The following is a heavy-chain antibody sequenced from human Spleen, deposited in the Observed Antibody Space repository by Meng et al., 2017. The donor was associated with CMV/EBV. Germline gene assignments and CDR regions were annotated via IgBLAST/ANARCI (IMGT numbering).Heavy chain of an antibody. Sequence: SLNISCASSGFTIRSYEMNLVRQAPGKGLEWVSYISGSGGTIHYADSVKGRFTISRDNAKTSLYLQMNSLRAEDTALYYCAKDYYGANLFLPEGWGQGTLVTVSS. J-gene: IGHJ4*02. CDR3: AKDYYGANLFLPEG. V-gene: IGHV3-48*03. D-gene: IGHD4-23*01. CDR2: ISGSGGTI. CDR1: GFTIRSYE.